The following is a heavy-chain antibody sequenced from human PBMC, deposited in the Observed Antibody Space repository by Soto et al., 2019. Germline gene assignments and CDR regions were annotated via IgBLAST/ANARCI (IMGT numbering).Heavy chain of an antibody. D-gene: IGHD2-2*01. J-gene: IGHJ6*03. CDR1: GFTFSSYA. CDR2: ISGSGGST. Sequence: GSLRLSCAASGFTFSSYAMSWVRQAPGKGLEWVSAISGSGGSTYYADSVKGRFTISRDNSKNTLYLQMNSLRAEDTAVYYCAKGGGYCSSTSCLLNYYMDVWGKGTTVTVSS. V-gene: IGHV3-23*01. CDR3: AKGGGYCSSTSCLLNYYMDV.